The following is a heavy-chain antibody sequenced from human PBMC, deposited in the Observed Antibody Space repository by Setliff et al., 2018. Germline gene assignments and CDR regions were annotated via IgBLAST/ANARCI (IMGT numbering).Heavy chain of an antibody. CDR1: GFTFSNYW. Sequence: GGSLRLSCEASGFTFSNYWMYWVRQIPGKGLVWVSRINSDGTTTDYADSVKGRFTISRDNAKNTLFLQMNFLRAEDTAVYYCAKEYSSTWVKAWFDPWGQGTLVTVSS. D-gene: IGHD6-13*01. CDR3: AKEYSSTWVKAWFDP. J-gene: IGHJ5*02. CDR2: INSDGTTT. V-gene: IGHV3-74*01.